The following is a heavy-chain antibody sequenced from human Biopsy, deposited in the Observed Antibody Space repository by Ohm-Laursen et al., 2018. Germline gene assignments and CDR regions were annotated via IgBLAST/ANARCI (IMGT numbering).Heavy chain of an antibody. CDR1: GGSFNGYF. CDR2: ITQSGST. CDR3: ARVPLPGIGAAYQGRFLYGVDV. Sequence: GTLSLTCAVYGGSFNGYFWSWIRQPPGKGLEWIGDITQSGSTNYSPSLKSRVTISVDTAKKQFSLSLRSVTAADTAVYYCARVPLPGIGAAYQGRFLYGVDVWGQGTTVSVSS. J-gene: IGHJ6*02. V-gene: IGHV4-34*01. D-gene: IGHD6-13*01.